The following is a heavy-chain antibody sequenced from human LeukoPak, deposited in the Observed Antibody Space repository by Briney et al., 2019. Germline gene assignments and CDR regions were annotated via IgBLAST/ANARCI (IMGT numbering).Heavy chain of an antibody. Sequence: GASVKVSCKASGGTFSSYAISWVRQAPGQGLEWMGGIIPIFGTANYAQKFQGRVTITADESTSTAYMELGSLRSEDTAVYYCARDLAQVAGTDYWGQGTLVTVSS. CDR2: IIPIFGTA. CDR3: ARDLAQVAGTDY. D-gene: IGHD6-19*01. V-gene: IGHV1-69*13. CDR1: GGTFSSYA. J-gene: IGHJ4*02.